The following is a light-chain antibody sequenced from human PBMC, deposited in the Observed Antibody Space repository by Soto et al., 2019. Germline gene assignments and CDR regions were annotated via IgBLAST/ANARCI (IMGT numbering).Light chain of an antibody. Sequence: ESVVTQSPGTLSLSPGGRATLSCRASQSVSSSYLAWYQQKTGQAPRLLIYGASSRATGIPHRLSGSGSGTDFTLTISRLEPEDFAVYYCQQYSSSPTYTFGQGTKLEIK. CDR2: GAS. J-gene: IGKJ2*01. CDR1: QSVSSSY. V-gene: IGKV3-20*01. CDR3: QQYSSSPTYT.